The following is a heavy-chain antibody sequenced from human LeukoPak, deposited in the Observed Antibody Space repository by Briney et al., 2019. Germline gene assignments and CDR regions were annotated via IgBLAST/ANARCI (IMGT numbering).Heavy chain of an antibody. CDR1: GFTFSSYA. CDR3: AKSPAFSVAVAGNWFDP. J-gene: IGHJ5*02. V-gene: IGHV3-23*01. Sequence: GGSLRLSCAASGFTFSSYAMTWVRQAPGKGLEWVSAISGSGGSTYYADSVKGRFTISRDNSKNTLYLQMNSLRAEDTAVYYCAKSPAFSVAVAGNWFDPWGQGTLVTVSS. D-gene: IGHD6-19*01. CDR2: ISGSGGST.